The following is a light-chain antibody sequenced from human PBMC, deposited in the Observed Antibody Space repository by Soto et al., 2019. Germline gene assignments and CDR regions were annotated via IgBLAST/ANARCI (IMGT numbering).Light chain of an antibody. CDR3: LQRSNWPPLLS. J-gene: IGKJ4*01. Sequence: EIVLTQSPATLSLSPGERATLSCRASQSVTTYLAWYQQKPGQAPRLLIYDASSRATGIPARFSGSGSWTDFTLTISSLEPEDFAFYYCLQRSNWPPLLSFGGGTKVEIK. CDR2: DAS. CDR1: QSVTTY. V-gene: IGKV3-11*01.